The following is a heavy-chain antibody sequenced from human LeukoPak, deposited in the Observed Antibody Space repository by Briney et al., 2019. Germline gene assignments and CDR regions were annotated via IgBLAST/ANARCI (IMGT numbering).Heavy chain of an antibody. CDR3: AREQRELPFDY. D-gene: IGHD1-26*01. CDR2: IYYSGST. J-gene: IGHJ4*02. V-gene: IGHV4-39*07. CDR1: GGSISSSSYY. Sequence: PSETLSLTCTVSGGSISSSSYYWGWIRQPPGKGLEWIGSIYYSGSTYYNPSLKSRVTISVDTSKNQFSLKLSSVTAADTAVYYCAREQRELPFDYWGQGTLVTVSS.